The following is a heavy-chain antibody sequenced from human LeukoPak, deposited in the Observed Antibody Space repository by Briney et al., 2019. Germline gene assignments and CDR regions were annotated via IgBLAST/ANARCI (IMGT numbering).Heavy chain of an antibody. CDR1: GYNFIDYY. J-gene: IGHJ5*02. V-gene: IGHV1-2*02. Sequence: ASVKDSCKTSGYNFIDYYVYWVRQAPGQRLEWMGWINPNGGGTNYAQKFQGRVTMTRDTSITTAYMELSSLRSDDTAVYFCARDLAYGDPPSGFDPWGQGTLVTVSS. D-gene: IGHD4-17*01. CDR2: INPNGGGT. CDR3: ARDLAYGDPPSGFDP.